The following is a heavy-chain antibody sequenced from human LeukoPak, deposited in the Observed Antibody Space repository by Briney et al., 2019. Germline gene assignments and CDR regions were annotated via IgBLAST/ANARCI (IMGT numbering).Heavy chain of an antibody. D-gene: IGHD1-26*01. Sequence: GGSLRLSCVASGFTFSSHAMSWVRQAPGKGLEWVSTISGSGDSTFYADSVKGRFTSSRDKSKNTLYLQMSSLRADDTVMYYCAKLILGARSLFDFRGQGILVTVSS. CDR3: AKLILGARSLFDF. J-gene: IGHJ4*02. CDR1: GFTFSSHA. V-gene: IGHV3-23*01. CDR2: ISGSGDST.